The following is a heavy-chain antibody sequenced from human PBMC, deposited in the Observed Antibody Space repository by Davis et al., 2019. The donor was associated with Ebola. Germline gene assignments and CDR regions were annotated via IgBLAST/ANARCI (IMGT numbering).Heavy chain of an antibody. V-gene: IGHV3-33*06. Sequence: GESLKISCAASGFTFSSYGMHWVRQAPGKGLEWVAVIWYDGSNKYYADSVKGRFTISRDNSKNTLYLQMNSLRAEDTAVYYCAKGGRYCSGGSCDGGGDYWGQGTLVTVSS. D-gene: IGHD2-15*01. CDR3: AKGGRYCSGGSCDGGGDY. CDR2: IWYDGSNK. CDR1: GFTFSSYG. J-gene: IGHJ4*02.